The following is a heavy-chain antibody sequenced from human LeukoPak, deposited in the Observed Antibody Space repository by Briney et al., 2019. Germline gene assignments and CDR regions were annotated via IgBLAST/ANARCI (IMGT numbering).Heavy chain of an antibody. J-gene: IGHJ4*02. CDR2: INTNTGTP. CDR1: GYTFTSYA. V-gene: IGHV7-4-1*02. CDR3: ARDSVAYFDY. Sequence: RASVKVSCKASGYTFTSYAMNWVRQPPEQGLSGMGWINTNTGTPTYAQGFTGRFVFSLDTSVSTAYLQISSLKAEDTAVYYCARDSVAYFDYWGQGTLVTVSS. D-gene: IGHD3-10*01.